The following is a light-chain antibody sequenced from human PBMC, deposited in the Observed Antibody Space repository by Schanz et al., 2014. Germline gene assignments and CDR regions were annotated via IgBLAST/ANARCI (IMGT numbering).Light chain of an antibody. CDR3: SSYAGNNKLL. J-gene: IGLJ2*01. CDR2: DVT. V-gene: IGLV2-11*01. Sequence: QSALTQPRSVSGSPGQSVTISCTGTSSDVGGYNYVSWYQQHPDKAPKLMIYDVTSRPSGVSDRFSGSKSGNTASLTISGLQAEDEADYYCSSYAGNNKLLFGGGTKLTVL. CDR1: SSDVGGYNY.